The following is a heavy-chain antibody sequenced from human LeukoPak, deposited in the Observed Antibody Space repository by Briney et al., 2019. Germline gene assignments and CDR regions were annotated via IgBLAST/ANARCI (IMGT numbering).Heavy chain of an antibody. V-gene: IGHV3-7*01. D-gene: IGHD5-12*01. J-gene: IGHJ4*02. Sequence: PGGSLRLSCAASGFTFSSYWMSWVRQAPGKGLEWVANIKQDGSEKYYVDSVKGRFTISRDNAKNSLYLQMNSLRAEDTAVYYCASDSGYASLNYWGKGTLVTVSS. CDR3: ASDSGYASLNY. CDR1: GFTFSSYW. CDR2: IKQDGSEK.